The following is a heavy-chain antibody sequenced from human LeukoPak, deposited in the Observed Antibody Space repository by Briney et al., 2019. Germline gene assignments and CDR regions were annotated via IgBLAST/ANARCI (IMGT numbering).Heavy chain of an antibody. V-gene: IGHV4-34*01. J-gene: IGHJ4*02. CDR1: GFSVTNNY. Sequence: SGGSLRLSCAVSGFSVTNNYMSWVRQAPGKGLEWIGEINHSGSTNYNPSLKSRVTISVDTSKNQFSLKLSSVTAADTAVYYCARGPTKRQSIVGATGEIDYWGQGTLVTVSS. D-gene: IGHD1-26*01. CDR3: ARGPTKRQSIVGATGEIDY. CDR2: INHSGST.